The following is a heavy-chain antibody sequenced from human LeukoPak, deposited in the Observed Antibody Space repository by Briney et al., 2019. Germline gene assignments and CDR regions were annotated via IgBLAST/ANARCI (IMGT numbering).Heavy chain of an antibody. V-gene: IGHV1-46*01. Sequence: ASVKVSCKASGYSFTSYYIHWVRLAPGQGLEWMGVINPSGGSTRYAQKFECRVTMTRDMSTSTVYMELSSLRSEDTAVYYCAREGVSGSYLGYWGQGTLVTVSS. CDR2: INPSGGST. CDR1: GYSFTSYY. CDR3: AREGVSGSYLGY. J-gene: IGHJ4*02. D-gene: IGHD1-26*01.